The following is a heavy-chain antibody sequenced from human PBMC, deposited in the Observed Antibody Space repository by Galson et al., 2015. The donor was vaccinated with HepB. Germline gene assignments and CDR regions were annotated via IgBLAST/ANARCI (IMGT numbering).Heavy chain of an antibody. CDR1: GFTFSDYS. V-gene: IGHV3-11*01. CDR3: GRDGMMGGVGGD. CDR2: ISHSGFTA. Sequence: SLRLSCAASGFTFSDYSMSWIRQAPGKGLELVSWISHSGFTAYYADSVKGRFTISRDDSENTLYLQMNSLGAADTAVYYCGRDGMMGGVGGDWGRGTLVSVSS. J-gene: IGHJ1*01. D-gene: IGHD1-26*01.